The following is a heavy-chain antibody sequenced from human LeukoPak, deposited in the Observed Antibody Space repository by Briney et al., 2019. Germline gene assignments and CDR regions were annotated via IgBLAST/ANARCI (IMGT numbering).Heavy chain of an antibody. CDR3: ARDAIVGAIGNFDY. CDR1: GYTFTGYY. Sequence: ASVKVSCKASGYTFTGYYMHWVRQAPGQGLEWMGWINPNSGGTNYAQKFQGRVTMTRDTSISTAYMELRSLRSDDTAVYYCARDAIVGAIGNFDYWGQGTLVTVSS. V-gene: IGHV1-2*02. J-gene: IGHJ4*02. D-gene: IGHD1-26*01. CDR2: INPNSGGT.